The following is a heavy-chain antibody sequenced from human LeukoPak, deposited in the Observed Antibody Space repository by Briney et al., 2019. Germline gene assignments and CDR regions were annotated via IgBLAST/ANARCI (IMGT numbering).Heavy chain of an antibody. CDR3: ARDERTIWNSKNDPFNV. J-gene: IGHJ3*01. Sequence: PGGSLRLSCAASGFTFSTFVMHWVRQAPGKGLEWVAVISKDGESSYYGDSVKGRFTISRDNSKNTVYLQMHSLRPEDTAVYYCARDERTIWNSKNDPFNVWGQGTDVTVSS. CDR1: GFTFSTFV. D-gene: IGHD1-7*01. V-gene: IGHV3-30*01. CDR2: ISKDGESS.